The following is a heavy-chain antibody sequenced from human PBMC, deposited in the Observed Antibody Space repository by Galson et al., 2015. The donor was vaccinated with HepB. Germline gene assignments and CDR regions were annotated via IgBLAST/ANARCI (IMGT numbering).Heavy chain of an antibody. CDR2: IIPILGIA. D-gene: IGHD3-9*01. CDR3: VRDFDWPHDAFDI. CDR1: GGTFSSYT. J-gene: IGHJ3*02. Sequence: SVKVSCKASGGTFSSYTISWVRQAPGQGLEWMGRIIPILGIATYAQKFQGRVTITADKSTSTAYMELSSLRSEDTAVFYCVRDFDWPHDAFDIWGQGTMVTVSS. V-gene: IGHV1-69*04.